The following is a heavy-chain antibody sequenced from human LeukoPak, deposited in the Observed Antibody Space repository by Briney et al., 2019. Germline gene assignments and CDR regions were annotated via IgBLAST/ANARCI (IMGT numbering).Heavy chain of an antibody. V-gene: IGHV3-23*01. J-gene: IGHJ4*02. CDR3: ATGSLGHYYDSSGYEY. Sequence: GGSLRLSCAASGFTFSSYAMSWVRQAPGKGLEWVSAISGSGGSTYYADSVKGRSTISRDNSKNTLYLQMDSLRAEDTAVYYCATGSLGHYYDSSGYEYWGQGTLVTVSS. CDR1: GFTFSSYA. D-gene: IGHD3-22*01. CDR2: ISGSGGST.